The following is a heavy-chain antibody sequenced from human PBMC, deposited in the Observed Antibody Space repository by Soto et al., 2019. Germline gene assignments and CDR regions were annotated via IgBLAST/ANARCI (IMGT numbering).Heavy chain of an antibody. Sequence: EVQLLESGGALVQPGGSLRLSCAASGFTFSSYAMSWVRQAPGKGLEWVSGISGSGDKTYYSDSVKGQFTISRDNSKRPLFLLMNSLRAEDTAVYYCASSGSKSDWALYFFYCGLDVGGQGTTVTVSS. CDR2: ISGSGDKT. J-gene: IGHJ6*02. CDR1: GFTFSSYA. D-gene: IGHD2-2*01. CDR3: ASSGSKSDWALYFFYCGLDV. V-gene: IGHV3-23*01.